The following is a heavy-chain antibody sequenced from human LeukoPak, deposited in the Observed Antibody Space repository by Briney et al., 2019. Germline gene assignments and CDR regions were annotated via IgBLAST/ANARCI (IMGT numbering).Heavy chain of an antibody. V-gene: IGHV4-59*01. D-gene: IGHD1-26*01. CDR2: IYYSGST. J-gene: IGHJ6*02. Sequence: PSETLSLTCTVSGGSISSYYWSWIRQPPGKGLEWIGYIYYSGSTNYNPSLKSRVTISVDTSKNQFSLKLSSVTAADTAVYYCARSTHVSGYYYYGMGVWGQGTTVTVSS. CDR3: ARSTHVSGYYYYGMGV. CDR1: GGSISSYY.